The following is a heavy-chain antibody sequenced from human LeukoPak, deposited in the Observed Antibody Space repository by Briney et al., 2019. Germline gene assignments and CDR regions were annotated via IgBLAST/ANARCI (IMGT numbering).Heavy chain of an antibody. J-gene: IGHJ4*02. D-gene: IGHD3-22*01. CDR1: GFTFSSYA. CDR2: ISGSGGST. V-gene: IGHV3-23*01. Sequence: PGGSLRLSCAASGFTFSSYAMSWVRQAPGKGVEWVSAISGSGGSTYYADSVKGRFTISRENSKNTLYLQMNSLRAEDTAVYYCAKDTVEYYYDSSGYYWGQGTLVTVSS. CDR3: AKDTVEYYYDSSGYY.